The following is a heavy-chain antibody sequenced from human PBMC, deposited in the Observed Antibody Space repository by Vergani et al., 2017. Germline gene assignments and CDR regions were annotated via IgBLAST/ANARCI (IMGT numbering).Heavy chain of an antibody. V-gene: IGHV3-74*01. J-gene: IGHJ4*01. D-gene: IGHD2-2*01. CDR2: IKSDGSIT. CDR3: ARDAQFYCSSARCYWELDY. CDR1: GFSFSGYW. Sequence: EVQLVESGGGLIHPGGSLRLSCEGSGFSFSGYWMHWVRQSPEKGLVWVSRIKSDGSITNYADSVKGRFTISRDNAKNTLYLEMNSLRAEDTAVYYCARDAQFYCSSARCYWELDYWGQGTLVSVSS.